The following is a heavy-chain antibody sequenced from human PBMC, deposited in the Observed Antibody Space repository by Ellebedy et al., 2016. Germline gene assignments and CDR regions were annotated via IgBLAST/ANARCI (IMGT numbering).Heavy chain of an antibody. D-gene: IGHD2-2*01. V-gene: IGHV1-8*01. Sequence: ASVKVSXXASGYTFTSYDINWVRQATGQGLEWMGWMNPNSGNTGYAQKFQGRVTMTRNTSISTAYMELSSLRSEDTAVYYCASLTQGYCTTTSCYDWGQGTLVTVAS. J-gene: IGHJ4*02. CDR1: GYTFTSYD. CDR3: ASLTQGYCTTTSCYD. CDR2: MNPNSGNT.